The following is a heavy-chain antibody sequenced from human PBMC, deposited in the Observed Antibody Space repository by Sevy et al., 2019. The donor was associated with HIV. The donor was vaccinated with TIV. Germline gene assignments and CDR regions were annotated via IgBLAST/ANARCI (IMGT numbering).Heavy chain of an antibody. Sequence: GGSLRLSCAASGFTFSSYGMHWVRQAPGKGLEWVAVISYDGSNKFYADSGKGRFTISRDNSKNTLYLQMNSLRADDTAVYYCAKHEAATPYYYYGMDVWGQGTPVTVSS. CDR3: AKHEAATPYYYYGMDV. J-gene: IGHJ6*02. CDR1: GFTFSSYG. D-gene: IGHD2-15*01. V-gene: IGHV3-30*18. CDR2: ISYDGSNK.